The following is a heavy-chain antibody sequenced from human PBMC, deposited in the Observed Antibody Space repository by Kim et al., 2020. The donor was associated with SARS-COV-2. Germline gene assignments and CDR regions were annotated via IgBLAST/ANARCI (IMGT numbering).Heavy chain of an antibody. V-gene: IGHV4-30-2*01. D-gene: IGHD3-10*01. Sequence: PSLKSRVTISVDRSKNQFSLKLSSVTAADTAVYYCARVGLLWFGHNWFDPWGQGTLVTVSS. CDR3: ARVGLLWFGHNWFDP. J-gene: IGHJ5*02.